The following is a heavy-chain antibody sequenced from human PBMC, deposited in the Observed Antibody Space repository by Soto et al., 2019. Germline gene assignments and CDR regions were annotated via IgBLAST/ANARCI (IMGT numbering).Heavy chain of an antibody. CDR3: AKDQVHDGIDI. CDR2: IGGSGGST. J-gene: IGHJ3*02. Sequence: GGGLRLSCGASGFTLSSYAMSWVRQAPGKGPEWVSAIGGSGGSTYYADSVKGRFTISRDNSKNTLYLQMNSLRAEDTAVYYCAKDQVHDGIDIWGQGTTVPVSS. V-gene: IGHV3-23*01. CDR1: GFTLSSYA.